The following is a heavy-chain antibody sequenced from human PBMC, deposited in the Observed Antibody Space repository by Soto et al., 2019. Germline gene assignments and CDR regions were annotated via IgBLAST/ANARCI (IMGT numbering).Heavy chain of an antibody. CDR1: NGSISGFY. V-gene: IGHV4-59*12. D-gene: IGHD1-26*01. Sequence: XGTLSLTCSVSNGSISGFYWTWIRQPPGKILEWIGYIHYSGRTDYNPPLTSRATMSVDTSKNQFSLNLKSITAADTAVYYCVRVGVGIGNHFDSWGRGTLVTVSS. CDR2: IHYSGRT. J-gene: IGHJ4*02. CDR3: VRVGVGIGNHFDS.